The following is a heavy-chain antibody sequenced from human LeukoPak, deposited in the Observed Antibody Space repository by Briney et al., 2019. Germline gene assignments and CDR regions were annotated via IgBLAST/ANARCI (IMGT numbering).Heavy chain of an antibody. CDR2: IIIKTDGGTT. D-gene: IGHD3-16*01. V-gene: IGHV3-15*01. Sequence: PGGSLRLSCAHSGFTLSNAWMSWVRPPPGKGLEWVGRIIIKTDGGTTDYSAPVKVRFTISRDDSKNTLYLQMNSLKTEDTAVYYCTTDLGEYWGQGTLVTVSS. J-gene: IGHJ4*02. CDR1: GFTLSNAW. CDR3: TTDLGEY.